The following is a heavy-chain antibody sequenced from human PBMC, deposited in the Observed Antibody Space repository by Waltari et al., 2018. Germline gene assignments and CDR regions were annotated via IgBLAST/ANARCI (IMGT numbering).Heavy chain of an antibody. CDR2: IYHSGST. V-gene: IGHV4-38-2*01. Sequence: QVQLQESGPGLVKPSETLSLTCAVSGYSISSGYYWGWIRQPPGKGLEWIGSIYHSGSTYYNPSLKSRVTISVDTSKNQFSLKLSSVTAADTAVYYCARLKAGTWFDPWGQETLVTVSS. CDR3: ARLKAGTWFDP. J-gene: IGHJ5*02. CDR1: GYSISSGYY.